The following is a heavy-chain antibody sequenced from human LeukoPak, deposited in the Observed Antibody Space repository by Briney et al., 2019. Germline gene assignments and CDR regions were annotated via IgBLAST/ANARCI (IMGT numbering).Heavy chain of an antibody. J-gene: IGHJ4*02. D-gene: IGHD5-24*01. CDR3: ARPTDGYNYGPLEY. V-gene: IGHV1-69*13. CDR1: GATFSRSA. Sequence: SVKVSCKASGATFSRSAVAWVRQAPGQGLEWMGATIPIFGTPNYPQKFQGRVTIAADESTNTAYMELTNLSSDDTAVYFCARPTDGYNYGPLEYWGRGTLVTVSS. CDR2: TIPIFGTP.